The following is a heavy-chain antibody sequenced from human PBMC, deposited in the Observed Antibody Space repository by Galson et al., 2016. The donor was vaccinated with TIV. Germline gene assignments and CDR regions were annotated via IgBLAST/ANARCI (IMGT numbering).Heavy chain of an antibody. V-gene: IGHV1-69*15. Sequence: ASGGKFSSYVISWVRQAPGQGLEWMGRIIPIFGTTKYAQKFQGRVTITADESTDTAYVELNSLPSEDTAVYYCARATNYYDNWFDPWGQGTLVTVSS. J-gene: IGHJ5*02. CDR1: GGKFSSYV. CDR2: IIPIFGTT. CDR3: ARATNYYDNWFDP. D-gene: IGHD3-10*01.